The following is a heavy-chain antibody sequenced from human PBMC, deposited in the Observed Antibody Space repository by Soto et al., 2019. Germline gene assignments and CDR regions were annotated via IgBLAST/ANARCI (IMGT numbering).Heavy chain of an antibody. CDR3: ARGIVGSIPYFEY. Sequence: SVKVSCKASGGTFSSYAISWFRQAPGQGLEWMGGIIPIFGTANYAQKFQGRVTITADESTSTAYMELSSMRSEDTAVYYCARGIVGSIPYFEYWGQGTMVTVSS. D-gene: IGHD1-26*01. CDR1: GGTFSSYA. J-gene: IGHJ4*01. V-gene: IGHV1-69*13. CDR2: IIPIFGTA.